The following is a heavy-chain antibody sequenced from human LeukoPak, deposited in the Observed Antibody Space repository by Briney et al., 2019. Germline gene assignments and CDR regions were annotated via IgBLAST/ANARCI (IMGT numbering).Heavy chain of an antibody. CDR3: ARAAGRERYFDL. D-gene: IGHD6-13*01. CDR1: GGSFSGYY. V-gene: IGHV4-34*01. CDR2: INHSGST. J-gene: IGHJ2*01. Sequence: SEALSLTCAVYGGSFSGYYWSWIRPPPGKGLERIGEINHSGSTNYNPSLKSRVTISVDTSKNQFSLKLSSVTAADTAVYYCARAAGRERYFDLWGRGTLVTVSS.